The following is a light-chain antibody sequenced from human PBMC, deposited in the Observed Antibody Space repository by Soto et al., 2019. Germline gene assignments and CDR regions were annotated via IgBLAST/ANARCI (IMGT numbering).Light chain of an antibody. CDR1: QTVRSNS. Sequence: TQSPAILSLSPGERATLSCRASQTVRSNSLAWYQQKPGKAPRLLMYDASSRPPGIPDRFRGSGSGTDFTLTISRLEPEEFAVYYCQHSATVGPGTKVEIK. CDR3: QHSAT. J-gene: IGKJ3*01. CDR2: DAS. V-gene: IGKV3D-20*02.